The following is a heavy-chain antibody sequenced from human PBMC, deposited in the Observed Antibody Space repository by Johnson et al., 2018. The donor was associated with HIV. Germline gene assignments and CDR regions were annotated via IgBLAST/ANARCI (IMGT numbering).Heavy chain of an antibody. V-gene: IGHV3-30*04. CDR3: AKDLPYDSRGVDAFDI. J-gene: IGHJ3*02. CDR2: ISYDGSNK. CDR1: GFTFSSYA. D-gene: IGHD3-22*01. Sequence: VQLVESGGGVVQPGRSLRLSCAASGFTFSSYAMHWVRQAPGKGLEWVAVISYDGSNKYSADSVKGRFTISRDNSKNTLYLQMNSLRAEDTAVYYCAKDLPYDSRGVDAFDIWGQGTMVTVSS.